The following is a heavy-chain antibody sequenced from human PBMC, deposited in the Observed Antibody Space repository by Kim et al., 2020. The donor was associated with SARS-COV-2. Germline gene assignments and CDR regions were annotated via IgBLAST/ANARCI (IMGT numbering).Heavy chain of an antibody. V-gene: IGHV3-21*01. CDR2: ISSSSLHI. J-gene: IGHJ2*01. D-gene: IGHD6-19*01. CDR1: GFTFSTYS. Sequence: GGSLRLSCAASGFTFSTYSMNWVRQAPGKGLEWVSSISSSSLHISYADSLKGRFTISRDNTKNSLYLLMNSLSAGDTAVYYCARDLAVAGNFKGGYFDLWGRGTLVTVSS. CDR3: ARDLAVAGNFKGGYFDL.